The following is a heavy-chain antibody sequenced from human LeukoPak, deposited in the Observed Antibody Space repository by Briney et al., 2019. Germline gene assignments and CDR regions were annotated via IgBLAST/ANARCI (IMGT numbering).Heavy chain of an antibody. Sequence: SETLSLTCTVSGGSISSYYWSWIRQPPGKGLEWIGYIYYSGSTNYNPSLKSRVTISVDTSKNQFSLKLSSVTAADTAVYYCASSGSGTRASRNYYYYGMDVWGQGTTVTVSS. V-gene: IGHV4-59*08. CDR3: ASSGSGTRASRNYYYYGMDV. D-gene: IGHD3-10*01. CDR1: GGSISSYY. CDR2: IYYSGST. J-gene: IGHJ6*02.